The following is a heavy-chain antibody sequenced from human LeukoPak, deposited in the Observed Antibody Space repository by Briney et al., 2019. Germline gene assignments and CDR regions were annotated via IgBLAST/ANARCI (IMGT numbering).Heavy chain of an antibody. CDR2: ISSDGSSR. J-gene: IGHJ4*02. CDR1: GFTFSNYW. Sequence: PGGSLRLSCAASGFTFSNYWMHWVRQAPGKGLVWVSRISSDGSSRSYADSVKGRFTISRDNAKNTLYLQMNSLRAEDTAVYYCARESQTMVRGPDYWGQGTLVTVSS. D-gene: IGHD3-10*01. V-gene: IGHV3-74*01. CDR3: ARESQTMVRGPDY.